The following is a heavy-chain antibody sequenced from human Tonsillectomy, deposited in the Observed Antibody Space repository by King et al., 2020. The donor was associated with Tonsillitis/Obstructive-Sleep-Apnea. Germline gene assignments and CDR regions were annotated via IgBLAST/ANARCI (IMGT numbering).Heavy chain of an antibody. Sequence: VQLVESGGGLVQPGGSLRLSCAASGFTFSDHYMDWVRQAPGKGLEWVGRTRNKAHSYTTEYAASVKGRFTISRDDSENSLYLQMSSLKTEDTAVYYCARVRTSSPVYNLDYWGQGTLVTVSS. V-gene: IGHV3-72*01. CDR3: ARVRTSSPVYNLDY. D-gene: IGHD1-14*01. CDR2: TRNKAHSYTT. J-gene: IGHJ4*02. CDR1: GFTFSDHY.